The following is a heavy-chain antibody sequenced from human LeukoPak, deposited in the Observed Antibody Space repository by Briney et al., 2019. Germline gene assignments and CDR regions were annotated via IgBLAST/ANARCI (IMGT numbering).Heavy chain of an antibody. Sequence: GASVKVSCKASGYTFTSYYMHWVRQAPGQGLEWMGIINPSGGSTSYAQKFQGRVTMTRDTSTSTVYMELSSLRSEDTAVYYCARVPPGAAAVGVIDYWGQGTLVTVSS. CDR1: GYTFTSYY. J-gene: IGHJ4*02. CDR3: ARVPPGAAAVGVIDY. CDR2: INPSGGST. V-gene: IGHV1-46*03. D-gene: IGHD6-13*01.